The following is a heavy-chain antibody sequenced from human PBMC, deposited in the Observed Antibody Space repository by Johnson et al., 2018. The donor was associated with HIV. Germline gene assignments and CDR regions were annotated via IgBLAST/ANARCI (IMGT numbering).Heavy chain of an antibody. Sequence: VQLVESGGGVVQPGRSLRLSCAPSGFTFNSYAMSWVRQVPGKGLEWVSGINWNGGSTGYADSVKGRFTISRDNSKNTLYLQMNSLRAEDTAVYYCARDKVDDAFDIWGQGTMVTVSS. J-gene: IGHJ3*02. CDR2: INWNGGST. CDR1: GFTFNSYA. V-gene: IGHV3-20*04. D-gene: IGHD1-26*01. CDR3: ARDKVDDAFDI.